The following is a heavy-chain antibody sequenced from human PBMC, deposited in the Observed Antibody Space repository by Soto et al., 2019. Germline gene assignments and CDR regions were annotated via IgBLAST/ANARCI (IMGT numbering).Heavy chain of an antibody. CDR3: ARGGRIKIFGVVIGSGGMDV. V-gene: IGHV4-34*01. J-gene: IGHJ6*02. D-gene: IGHD3-3*01. CDR1: GGSISSYY. Sequence: SETLSLTFTVSGGSISSYYWSWIRQPPGKGVEWIGEIHHSGRTNYNPFLKSRVTISVDTSKNQFSLKPSAVTAADTAVDYCARGGRIKIFGVVIGSGGMDVWGQGTTVTVSS. CDR2: IHHSGRT.